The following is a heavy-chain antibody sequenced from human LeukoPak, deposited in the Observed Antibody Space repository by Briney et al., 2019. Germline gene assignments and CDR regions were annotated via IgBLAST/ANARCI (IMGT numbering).Heavy chain of an antibody. CDR1: GGTFSSYA. CDR2: IIPIFGTA. V-gene: IGHV1-69*05. Sequence: SVKVSCKASGGTFSSYAISWVRQPPGQGLEWMGGIIPIFGTANYAQKFQGRVTITTDESTSTAYMELSSLRSEDTAVYYCARPREVGATAISFDYWGQGTLVTVSS. D-gene: IGHD1-26*01. J-gene: IGHJ4*02. CDR3: ARPREVGATAISFDY.